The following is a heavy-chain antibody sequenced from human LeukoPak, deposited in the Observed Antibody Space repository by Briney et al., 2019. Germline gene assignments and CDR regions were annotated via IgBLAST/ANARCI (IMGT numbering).Heavy chain of an antibody. D-gene: IGHD4-17*01. Sequence: VKVSCKASGGTFSSYAISWVRQAPGQGLEWMGGIIPIFGTANYAQKFQGRVAITTDESTSTAYMELSSLRPEDTAVYYCAREYSSWPVTTYLNWFDPWGQGTLVTVSS. CDR3: AREYSSWPVTTYLNWFDP. CDR2: IIPIFGTA. V-gene: IGHV1-69*05. J-gene: IGHJ5*02. CDR1: GGTFSSYA.